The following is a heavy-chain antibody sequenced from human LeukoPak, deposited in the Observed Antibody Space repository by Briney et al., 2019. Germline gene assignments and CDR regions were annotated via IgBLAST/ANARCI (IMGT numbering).Heavy chain of an antibody. Sequence: GRSLRLSCAASGFTFSSYAMHWVRQAPGKGLEWVAVISYDGSNKYYADSVKGRFTISRDNSKNTLYLQMNSLRAEDTAVYYCARDGSGSYFPAYFDYWGQGTLVTVSS. CDR2: ISYDGSNK. CDR1: GFTFSSYA. J-gene: IGHJ4*02. V-gene: IGHV3-30-3*01. D-gene: IGHD1-26*01. CDR3: ARDGSGSYFPAYFDY.